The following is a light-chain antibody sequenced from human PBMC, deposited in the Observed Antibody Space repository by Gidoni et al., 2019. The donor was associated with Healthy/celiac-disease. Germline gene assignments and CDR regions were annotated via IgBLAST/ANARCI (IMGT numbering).Light chain of an antibody. V-gene: IGLV3-27*01. CDR3: YSAADNNGV. CDR2: KDS. CDR1: VLAKKY. Sequence: SYELTPPSSVSVSPGQTARITCSGDVLAKKYARWFQQKPGQAPVLVIYKDSERPSGIPERFSGSSSGTTVTLTISGAQVEDEADYYCYSAADNNGVFGGGTKLTVL. J-gene: IGLJ2*01.